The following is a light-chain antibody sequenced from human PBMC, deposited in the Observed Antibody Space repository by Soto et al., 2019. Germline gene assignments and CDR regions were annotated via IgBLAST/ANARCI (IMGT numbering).Light chain of an antibody. CDR2: AAT. Sequence: QLTQSPPSLSASIGDRVTITCRATQAISRYVAWYQQKPGAAPKLLIYAATTLQSGVPSRFSGGASGTEFTLTITSLQSDDFATYYCQQLNSYPPEFGQGTKVDIK. V-gene: IGKV1-9*01. J-gene: IGKJ1*01. CDR1: QAISRY. CDR3: QQLNSYPPE.